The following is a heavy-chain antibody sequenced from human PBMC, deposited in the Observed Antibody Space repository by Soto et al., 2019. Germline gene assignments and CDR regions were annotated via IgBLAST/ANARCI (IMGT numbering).Heavy chain of an antibody. V-gene: IGHV3-11*04. Sequence: PGGSLRLSCAASGFTFSDYYMSWIRQAPGKGLEWVSYISSSGSTIYYADSVKGRFTISRDNAKNPLYLQMNSLRAEDTAVYYCARSYCGGDCYFDYWGQGTLVTVSS. CDR2: ISSSGSTI. J-gene: IGHJ4*02. CDR1: GFTFSDYY. D-gene: IGHD2-21*02. CDR3: ARSYCGGDCYFDY.